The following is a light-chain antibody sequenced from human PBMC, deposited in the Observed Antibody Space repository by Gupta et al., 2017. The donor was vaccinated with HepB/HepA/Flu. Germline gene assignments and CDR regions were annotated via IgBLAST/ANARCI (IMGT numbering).Light chain of an antibody. CDR1: SSNIGSKV. CDR2: SND. J-gene: IGLJ3*02. Sequence: QSVLTQPPSASGTHRQRVTICCSGSSSNIGSKVVNWYQQVPGTAPKLLIYSNDQRPSGVPDRFSGSKSGTSASLAISGLQSEDEADYYCAAWDNSLRGWVFGGGTKLTVL. CDR3: AAWDNSLRGWV. V-gene: IGLV1-44*01.